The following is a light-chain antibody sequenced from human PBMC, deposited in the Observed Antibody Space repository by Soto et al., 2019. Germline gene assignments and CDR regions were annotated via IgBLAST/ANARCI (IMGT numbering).Light chain of an antibody. V-gene: IGKV3-15*01. CDR2: GAS. Sequence: EIVLTQSPATLSLSPGERATLSCRASQSVNSYLAWYQHKPGQAPRLLISGASTRATGIPARFSGSGSGTEFTLTISSLQSEDFAVYYCQQYNNWPITFGQGTRLEIK. CDR1: QSVNSY. J-gene: IGKJ5*01. CDR3: QQYNNWPIT.